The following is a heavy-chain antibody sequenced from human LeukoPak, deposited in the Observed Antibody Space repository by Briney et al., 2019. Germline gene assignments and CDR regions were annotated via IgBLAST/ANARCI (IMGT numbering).Heavy chain of an antibody. J-gene: IGHJ4*02. CDR2: IYYSGST. D-gene: IGHD3-9*01. V-gene: IGHV4-31*03. Sequence: TLSLTCTVSGGSISSGGYYWSWIRQHPGKGLEWIGYIYYSGSTYYNPSLKSRVTISLDTSKNQFSLKLSSVTAADTAVYYCARRDYDILTGYQTLFDYWGQGALVTVSS. CDR3: ARRDYDILTGYQTLFDY. CDR1: GGSISSGGYY.